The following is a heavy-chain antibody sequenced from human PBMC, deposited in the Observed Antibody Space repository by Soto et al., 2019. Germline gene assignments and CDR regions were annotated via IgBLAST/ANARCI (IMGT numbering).Heavy chain of an antibody. CDR1: GGSFSGYY. J-gene: IGHJ4*02. CDR3: ARGVQSGGDCCYFDY. D-gene: IGHD2-21*02. Sequence: PSETLSLTCAVYGGSFSGYYWSWIRQPPGKGLEWIGEINHSGSTNYNPSLKSRVTISVDTSKNQFSLKLSSVTAADTAAYYCARGVQSGGDCCYFDYWGQGTLVTVSS. V-gene: IGHV4-34*01. CDR2: INHSGST.